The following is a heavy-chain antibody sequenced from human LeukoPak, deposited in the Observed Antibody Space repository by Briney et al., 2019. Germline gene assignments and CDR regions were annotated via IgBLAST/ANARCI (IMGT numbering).Heavy chain of an antibody. CDR3: SRESGAFCPFGY. D-gene: IGHD1-26*01. CDR2: ISLSGQT. Sequence: SETLSLTCGASGGSIRSTNWWSWVRQPPGQGLEWIGEISLSGQTNFNPSLNGRVTMSLDESRNQLSLKLTSVTAADTAIYYCSRESGAFCPFGYWGQGTLVIVPP. CDR1: GGSIRSTNW. J-gene: IGHJ4*02. V-gene: IGHV4/OR15-8*02.